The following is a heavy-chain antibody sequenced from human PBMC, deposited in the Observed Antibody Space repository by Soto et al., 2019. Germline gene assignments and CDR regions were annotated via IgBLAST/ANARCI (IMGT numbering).Heavy chain of an antibody. D-gene: IGHD1-26*01. CDR2: INPSGGST. CDR3: ARGRNNLGSYYGVYYYGMDV. Sequence: ASVKVSCKASGYTFTSYYMHWVRQAPGQGLEWMGIINPSGGSTSYAQKFQGRVTMTRDTSTSTVYMELSSLRSEDTAVYYCARGRNNLGSYYGVYYYGMDVWGQGTTVTVSS. CDR1: GYTFTSYY. V-gene: IGHV1-46*01. J-gene: IGHJ6*02.